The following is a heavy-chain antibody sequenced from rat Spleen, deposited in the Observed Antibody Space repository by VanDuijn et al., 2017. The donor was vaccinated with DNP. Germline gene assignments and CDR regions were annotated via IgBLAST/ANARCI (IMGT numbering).Heavy chain of an antibody. CDR3: AVQLGVFDY. CDR1: GHSITNSYR. CDR2: INNAGST. D-gene: IGHD5-1*01. Sequence: EVQLQESGPGLVKPSQSLSLTCSVTGHSITNSYRWNWIRRFPGNELEWMGYINNAGSTNYNPSLKSRFSITRDTSKNQFFLQVNSVRNEDTATYYCAVQLGVFDYWGQGTLVTVSS. V-gene: IGHV3-3*01. J-gene: IGHJ3*01.